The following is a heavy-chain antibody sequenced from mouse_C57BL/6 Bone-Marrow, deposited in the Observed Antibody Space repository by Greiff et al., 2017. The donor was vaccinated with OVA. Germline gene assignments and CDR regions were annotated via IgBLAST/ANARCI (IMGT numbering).Heavy chain of an antibody. CDR2: IDPSDSET. V-gene: IGHV1-52*01. Sequence: VQLQQPGAELVRPGSSVKLSCKASGYTFTSYWMHWVKQRPIQGLEWIGNIDPSDSETHYNQKFKDKATLTVDKSSSTAYMQLSSLTSEDSAVYDCARNYYGNYVPWWYFDVWGTGTTVTVSS. CDR1: GYTFTSYW. CDR3: ARNYYGNYVPWWYFDV. D-gene: IGHD2-1*01. J-gene: IGHJ1*03.